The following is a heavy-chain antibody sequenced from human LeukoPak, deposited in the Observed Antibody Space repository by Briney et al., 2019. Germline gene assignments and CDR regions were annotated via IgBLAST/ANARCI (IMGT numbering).Heavy chain of an antibody. D-gene: IGHD2-2*01. J-gene: IGHJ6*03. Sequence: GASVKVSCKASGYTFTSYGISWVRQAPGQGPEWMGWISAYNGNTNYAQKLQGRVTLTTDTSTSTAYMEVRSLTSDDTAVYYCAKDGGDIVVVPAAYDYYYYYYMDVWGKGTTVTISS. CDR2: ISAYNGNT. V-gene: IGHV1-18*01. CDR1: GYTFTSYG. CDR3: AKDGGDIVVVPAAYDYYYYYYMDV.